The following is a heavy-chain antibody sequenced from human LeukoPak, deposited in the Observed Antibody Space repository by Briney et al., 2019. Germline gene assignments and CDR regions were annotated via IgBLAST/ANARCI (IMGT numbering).Heavy chain of an antibody. CDR3: ATYGSGSPYTYYYYYYMDV. CDR2: ISSSGSTI. J-gene: IGHJ6*03. D-gene: IGHD3-10*01. CDR1: GFTFSDYY. V-gene: IGHV3-11*01. Sequence: PGGSLRLSCAASGFTFSDYYMSWIRQAPGKRLEWVSYISSSGSTIYYADSVKGRFTISRDNAKNSLYLQMNSLRAEDTAVYYCATYGSGSPYTYYYYYYMDVWGKGTTVTVSS.